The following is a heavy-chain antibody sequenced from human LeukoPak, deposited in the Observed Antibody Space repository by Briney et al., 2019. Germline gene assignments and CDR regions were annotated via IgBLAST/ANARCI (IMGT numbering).Heavy chain of an antibody. CDR3: ARGRRGSYYGY. Sequence: ASVTVSCKASGYTFTSYYMHWVRQAPGQGLEWMGIINPSGGSTSYAQKFQGRVTMTRNTSISTAYMELSSLRSEDTAVYYCARGRRGSYYGYWGQGTLVTVSS. D-gene: IGHD1-26*01. CDR2: INPSGGST. V-gene: IGHV1-46*01. CDR1: GYTFTSYY. J-gene: IGHJ4*02.